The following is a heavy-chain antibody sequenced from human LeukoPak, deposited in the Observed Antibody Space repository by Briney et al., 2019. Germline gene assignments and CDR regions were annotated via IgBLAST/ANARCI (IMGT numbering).Heavy chain of an antibody. V-gene: IGHV1-69*04. CDR3: ARVYGSTSQGGVYFDY. Sequence: SVKVSCKASGGTFSSYAISWVRQAPGQGLEWMGRIIPILGIANYAQKFQGRVTITADKSTSTAYMELSSLRSEDTAVYYCARVYGSTSQGGVYFDYWGQGTLVTVSS. D-gene: IGHD2-2*01. J-gene: IGHJ4*02. CDR2: IIPILGIA. CDR1: GGTFSSYA.